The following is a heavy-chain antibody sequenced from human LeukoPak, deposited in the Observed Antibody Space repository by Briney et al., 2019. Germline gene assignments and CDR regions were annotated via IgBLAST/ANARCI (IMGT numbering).Heavy chain of an antibody. V-gene: IGHV3-48*03. D-gene: IGHD3-22*01. CDR1: GFTFNSYE. Sequence: GGSLRLSCAASGFTFNSYEMSWVRQAPGKGLEWVSYISSSGSTMYYPDSVKGRFTISRDNAKNSLYLQMNSLRADDTAVYYCARDLTYHYDPTSDYWGQGTLVTVSS. CDR2: ISSSGSTM. J-gene: IGHJ4*02. CDR3: ARDLTYHYDPTSDY.